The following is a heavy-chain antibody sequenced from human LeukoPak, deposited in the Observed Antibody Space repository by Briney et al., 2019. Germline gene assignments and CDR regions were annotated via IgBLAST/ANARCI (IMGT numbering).Heavy chain of an antibody. CDR3: AKDIDSSWYGRLDY. Sequence: PGGSLRFSCAASGFTFDDYAMHWVRQAPGKGLEWVSGISWNSGSIGYADSVKGRFTISRDNAKNSLYLQMNSLRAEDTALYYCAKDIDSSWYGRLDYWGQGTLVTVSS. CDR1: GFTFDDYA. V-gene: IGHV3-9*01. J-gene: IGHJ4*02. D-gene: IGHD6-13*01. CDR2: ISWNSGSI.